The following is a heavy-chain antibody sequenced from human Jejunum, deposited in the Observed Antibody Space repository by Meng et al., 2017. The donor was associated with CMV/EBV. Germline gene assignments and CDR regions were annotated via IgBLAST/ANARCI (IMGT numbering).Heavy chain of an antibody. CDR2: IYHSGST. CDR1: GSSISNAYY. V-gene: IGHV4-38-2*01. CDR3: ARFGTGAAALFDY. D-gene: IGHD6-13*01. Sequence: SGSSISNAYYWSWIRQPPGKGLEWMGTIYHSGSTYYNPSLKSRVTMSVDTSKNQFSLRLTSVTAADTAVYYCARFGTGAAALFDYWSQGTRVTVSS. J-gene: IGHJ4*02.